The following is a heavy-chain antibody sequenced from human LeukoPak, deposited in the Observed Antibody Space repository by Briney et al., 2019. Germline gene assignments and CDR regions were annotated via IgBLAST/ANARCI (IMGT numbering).Heavy chain of an antibody. CDR1: SGSISSYY. D-gene: IGHD4-23*01. V-gene: IGHV4-59*01. CDR2: IYYSGST. Sequence: SETLSLTCTVSSGSISSYYWNWIRQPPGKGLEWIGHIYYSGSTTYRPSLKSRVTISVDMSRNQFSLKLISVTAADTAVYYCARGLPGHDYGGAWEYWGQGILVTVSS. J-gene: IGHJ4*02. CDR3: ARGLPGHDYGGAWEY.